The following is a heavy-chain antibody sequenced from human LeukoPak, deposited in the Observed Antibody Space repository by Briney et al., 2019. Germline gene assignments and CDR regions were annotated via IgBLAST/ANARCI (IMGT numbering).Heavy chain of an antibody. CDR1: GFTFSSYA. CDR3: AKDHTFEIVVATYFDY. Sequence: QPGGSLRLSCAASGFTFSSYAMSWVRQAPGKGLEWVSAISGSGGSTYYADSVKGRFTISRDNSKNTLYLQMNSLRAEDTAVYYCAKDHTFEIVVATYFDYWGQGTLVTVSS. V-gene: IGHV3-23*01. J-gene: IGHJ4*02. D-gene: IGHD3-22*01. CDR2: ISGSGGST.